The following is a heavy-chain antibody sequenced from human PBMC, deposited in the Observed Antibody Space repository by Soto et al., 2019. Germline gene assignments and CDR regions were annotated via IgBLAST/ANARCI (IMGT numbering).Heavy chain of an antibody. D-gene: IGHD3-16*02. CDR1: GFTFSNYA. V-gene: IGHV3-30-3*01. J-gene: IGHJ4*02. CDR3: AREITFGGVIVRGVLDY. Sequence: QVQLVESGGGVVQPGRSLRLSCAASGFTFSNYAMHWVRQAPGKGLEWVAVISYDGSNKSYADSVKGRFTISRDNSKNTLYLQMNSLRAEDTAVYYCAREITFGGVIVRGVLDYWGQGTLVTVSS. CDR2: ISYDGSNK.